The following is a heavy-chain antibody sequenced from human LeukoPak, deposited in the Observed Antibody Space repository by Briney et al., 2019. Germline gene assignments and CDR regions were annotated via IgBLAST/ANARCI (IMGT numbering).Heavy chain of an antibody. J-gene: IGHJ1*01. V-gene: IGHV1-46*01. D-gene: IGHD1-26*01. Sequence: ASVKVSCKASGYTFTSYFLHWVRQAPGQGLEWMGIINPSGGSTSYAQRFQGRVTMTRDTSTSTVYMELSSLTSEDTAVYYCARDRSGWELQDPAEYFQHWGQGILVTVSS. CDR1: GYTFTSYF. CDR2: INPSGGST. CDR3: ARDRSGWELQDPAEYFQH.